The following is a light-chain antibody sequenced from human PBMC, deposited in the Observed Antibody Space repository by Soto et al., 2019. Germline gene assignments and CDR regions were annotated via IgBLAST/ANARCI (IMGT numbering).Light chain of an antibody. CDR1: QSVSSIY. J-gene: IGKJ1*01. CDR3: QQYASSPWT. Sequence: EIVLTQSPGTLSLSPGERVTLSCRASQSVSSIYLAWYQQKPGQAPRLLIYGASSRATGIPDRFSGSGSGTDFTLTISRLEPEDFAVYYCQQYASSPWTFGQGTKVEIK. V-gene: IGKV3-20*01. CDR2: GAS.